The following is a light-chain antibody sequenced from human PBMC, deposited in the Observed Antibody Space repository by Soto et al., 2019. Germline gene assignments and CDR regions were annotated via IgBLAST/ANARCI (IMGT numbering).Light chain of an antibody. J-gene: IGKJ5*01. CDR1: QTVSRN. Sequence: IVLTQSPGTLSLSPGDRATLSCRASQTVSRNLAWYQQRPGQAPRLLIYDISNRAAGVPARFSGSGSETEFTLTISSLKSEDFAVYFCQQYNNWPSFGQGTRLEIK. CDR3: QQYNNWPS. V-gene: IGKV3-15*01. CDR2: DIS.